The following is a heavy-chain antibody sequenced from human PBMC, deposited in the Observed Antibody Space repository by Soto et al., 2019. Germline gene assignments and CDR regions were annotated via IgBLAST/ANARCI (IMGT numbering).Heavy chain of an antibody. CDR1: GGSISRDY. CDR3: ARDLATMAGRYESRAPDYGMDV. D-gene: IGHD3-22*01. CDR2: IYYSGST. Sequence: PSETLSLTCTVSGGSISRDYWRWIRQPPGKGLEWIGYIYYSGSTNYNPSLKSRITISVDTSKNQFSLKLSSVTAADTAVYYCARDLATMAGRYESRAPDYGMDVWGQGTTVTVSS. V-gene: IGHV4-59*12. J-gene: IGHJ6*02.